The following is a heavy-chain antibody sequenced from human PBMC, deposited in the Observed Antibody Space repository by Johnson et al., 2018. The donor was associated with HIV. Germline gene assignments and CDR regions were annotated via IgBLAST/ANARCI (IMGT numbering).Heavy chain of an antibody. CDR1: GFTVSKNY. J-gene: IGHJ3*02. V-gene: IGHV3-66*01. D-gene: IGHD1-7*01. CDR2: IYSGGNT. CDR3: ARGRTLITGTTFLFPVDI. Sequence: MLLVESGGGLVQPGGYLRLSCAASGFTVSKNYMTWVRQAPGKGLEWVSIIYSGGNTYYADSVKGRFTISRDNSKNTLYLQMNSLRAEDTAVYYCARGRTLITGTTFLFPVDIWGQGTMVTVSS.